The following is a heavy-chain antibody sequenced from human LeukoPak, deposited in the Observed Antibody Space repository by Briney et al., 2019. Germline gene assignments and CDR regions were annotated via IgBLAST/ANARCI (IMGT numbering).Heavy chain of an antibody. CDR2: ISGSGGST. CDR3: AKRIAAASPGYMRLFDY. Sequence: GGSLRLSCAASGFTFSSYAMSWVRQAPGKGLEWVSAISGSGGSTYYADSVKGRFTISRDNSKNTLYLQMNSLRAEDTAVYYCAKRIAAASPGYMRLFDYWGQGTLVTVSS. J-gene: IGHJ4*02. V-gene: IGHV3-23*01. D-gene: IGHD6-13*01. CDR1: GFTFSSYA.